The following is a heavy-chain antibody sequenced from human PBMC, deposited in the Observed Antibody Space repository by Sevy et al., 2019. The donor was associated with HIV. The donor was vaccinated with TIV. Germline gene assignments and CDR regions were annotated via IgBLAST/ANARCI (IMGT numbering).Heavy chain of an antibody. CDR1: GFTFSSYA. V-gene: IGHV3-21*01. J-gene: IGHJ4*02. D-gene: IGHD2-15*01. CDR3: ARDLFSGGNAVYGY. CDR2: INAIRSNI. Sequence: GGSLRLSCAASGFTFSSYAMNWVRQAPGKGLEWVSSINAIRSNIYYADSMKGRFTISRDNAENSLYLQMNSVRAEDTAVYYCARDLFSGGNAVYGYWGQGTLVTVSS.